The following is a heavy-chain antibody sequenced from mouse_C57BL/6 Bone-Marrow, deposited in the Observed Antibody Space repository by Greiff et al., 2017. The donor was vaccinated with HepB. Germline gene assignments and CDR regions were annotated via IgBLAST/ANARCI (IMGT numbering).Heavy chain of an antibody. J-gene: IGHJ2*01. V-gene: IGHV1-50*01. D-gene: IGHD1-2*01. Sequence: QVQLQQPGAELVKPGASVKLSCKASGYTFTSYWMQWVKQRPGQGLEWIGEIDPSDSYTNDNQKFKGKATLTVDTSSSTAYMQLSSLTSEDAAVYYCARGHYYGHRDWGQGTTLTVSS. CDR3: ARGHYYGHRD. CDR2: IDPSDSYT. CDR1: GYTFTSYW.